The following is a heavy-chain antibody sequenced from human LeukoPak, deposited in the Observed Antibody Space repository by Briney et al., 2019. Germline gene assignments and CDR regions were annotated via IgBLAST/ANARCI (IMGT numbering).Heavy chain of an antibody. J-gene: IGHJ2*01. D-gene: IGHD6-6*01. CDR3: AREGGGLAAHSNWYFDL. Sequence: ASVKVSCKASGYTFTGYYMHWVRQAPGQGLEWMGIINPSGGSTSYAQKFQGRVTMTRDTSTSTVYMELSSLRSEDTAVYYCAREGGGLAAHSNWYFDLWGRGTLVTVSS. CDR1: GYTFTGYY. V-gene: IGHV1-46*01. CDR2: INPSGGST.